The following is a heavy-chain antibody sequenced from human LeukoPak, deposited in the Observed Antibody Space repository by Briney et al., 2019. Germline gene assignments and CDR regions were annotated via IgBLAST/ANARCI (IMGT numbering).Heavy chain of an antibody. CDR2: ISSRSNYI. D-gene: IGHD3-10*01. V-gene: IGHV3-21*01. CDR1: GFSFSDHN. Sequence: GGSLRLSCAVSGFSFSDHNMNWFRQAPGKGLEWVASISSRSNYIYSADSLKGRVTVSRDNARNSLFLQMTSLRAEDTAVYYCARDYLGFGESGFDYWGQGTQVIVSS. J-gene: IGHJ4*02. CDR3: ARDYLGFGESGFDY.